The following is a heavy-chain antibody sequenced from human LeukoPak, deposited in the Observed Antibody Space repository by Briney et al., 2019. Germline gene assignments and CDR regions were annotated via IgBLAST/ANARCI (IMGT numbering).Heavy chain of an antibody. CDR1: GFTFSNYE. CDR3: ARDSPSRFLDF. D-gene: IGHD3-3*01. CDR2: ISRSGTTI. J-gene: IGHJ4*02. V-gene: IGHV3-48*03. Sequence: PGGSLRLSCAASGFTFSNYEMNWVRQAPGKGLEWVSYISRSGTTIYYADSVKGRFTISRDNTKNSLFLQLNSLRAEDTAVYYCARDSPSRFLDFWGQGTLVTVSS.